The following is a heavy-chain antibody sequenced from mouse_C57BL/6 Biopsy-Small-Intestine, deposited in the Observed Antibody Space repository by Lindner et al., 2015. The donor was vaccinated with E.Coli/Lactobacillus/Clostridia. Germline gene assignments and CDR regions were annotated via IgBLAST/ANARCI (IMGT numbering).Heavy chain of an antibody. D-gene: IGHD2-3*01. CDR3: AGNGYYLFGY. CDR1: GYSFTDFN. V-gene: IGHV1-39*01. CDR2: INPNYGTT. Sequence: VQLQESGPELVKPGASVKISCKASGYSFTDFNMNWVKQSNGKSLEWIGVINPNYGTTNYNQKFKGKATLTVDQSSSTAYMQLSSLTSEDSAVYYCAGNGYYLFGYWGQGTTLTVSS. J-gene: IGHJ2*01.